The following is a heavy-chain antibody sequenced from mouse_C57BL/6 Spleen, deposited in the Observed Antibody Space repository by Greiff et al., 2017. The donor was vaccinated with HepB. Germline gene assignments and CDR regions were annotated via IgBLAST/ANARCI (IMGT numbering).Heavy chain of an antibody. CDR2: INPSSGYT. D-gene: IGHD2-5*01. CDR1: GYTFTSYT. V-gene: IGHV1-4*01. J-gene: IGHJ1*03. CDR3: ARGGGYSNLYWYFDV. Sequence: QVQLQQSGAELARPGASVKMSCKASGYTFTSYTMHWVKQRPGQGLEWIGYINPSSGYTKYNQKFKDKATLTADKSSSTAYMQLSSLTSEDSAVYYCARGGGYSNLYWYFDVWGTGTTVTVSS.